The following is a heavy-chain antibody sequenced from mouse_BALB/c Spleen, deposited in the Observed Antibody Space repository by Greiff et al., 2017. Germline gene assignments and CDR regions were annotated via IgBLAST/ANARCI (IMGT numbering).Heavy chain of an antibody. V-gene: IGHV2-9*02. CDR3: ARGGTMITTGTLFAY. CDR2: IWAGGST. Sequence: VQGVESGPGLVAPSQSLSITCTVSGFSLTSYGVHWVRQPPGKGLEWLGVIWAGGSTNYNSALMSRLSISKDNSKSQVFLKMNSLQTDDTAMYYCARGGTMITTGTLFAYWGQGTRVTVSA. J-gene: IGHJ3*01. CDR1: GFSLTSYG. D-gene: IGHD2-4*01.